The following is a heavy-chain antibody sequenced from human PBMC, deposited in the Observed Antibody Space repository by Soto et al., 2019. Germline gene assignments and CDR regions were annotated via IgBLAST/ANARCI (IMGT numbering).Heavy chain of an antibody. J-gene: IGHJ6*03. CDR2: IYYSGST. D-gene: IGHD2-2*01. Sequence: SETLSLTCTVSGGSIGSSSYYWGWIRQPPGKGLEWIGSIYYSGSTYYNPSLKSRVTISVDTSKNQFSLKLSSVTAADTAVYYCARLPADYYYYMDVWGKGTTVTVSS. CDR3: ARLPADYYYYMDV. CDR1: GGSIGSSSYY. V-gene: IGHV4-39*01.